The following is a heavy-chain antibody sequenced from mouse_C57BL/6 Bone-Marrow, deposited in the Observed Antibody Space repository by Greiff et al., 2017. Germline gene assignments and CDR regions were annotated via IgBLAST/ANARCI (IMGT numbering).Heavy chain of an antibody. D-gene: IGHD2-3*01. CDR2: ISSGSSTI. CDR1: GFTFSDYG. Sequence: EVKLVESGGGLVKPGGSLKLSCAASGFTFSDYGMHWVRQAPEKGLEWVAYISSGSSTIYYADTVKGRFTISRDNAKNTLFLQMTSERTEDKDMDYGAADGRIFDYWGQGTTLTVSS. CDR3: AADGRIFDY. V-gene: IGHV5-17*01. J-gene: IGHJ2*01.